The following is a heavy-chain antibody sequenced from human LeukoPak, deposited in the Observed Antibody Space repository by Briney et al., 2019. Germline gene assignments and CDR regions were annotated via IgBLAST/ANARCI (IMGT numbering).Heavy chain of an antibody. CDR1: GGSISSYY. J-gene: IGHJ6*04. Sequence: PAETLSLTCTVSGGSISSYYWSWIRQPPGKGLEWIGYIYYSGSTNYNPSLKSRATISVDTSKNQFSLKLSSVTAADTAVYYCARETYGMDVWGKGTTVTVSS. CDR2: IYYSGST. V-gene: IGHV4-59*01. CDR3: ARETYGMDV.